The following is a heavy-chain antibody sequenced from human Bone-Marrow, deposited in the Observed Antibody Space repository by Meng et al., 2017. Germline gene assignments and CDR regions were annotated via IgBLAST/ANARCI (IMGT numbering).Heavy chain of an antibody. J-gene: IGHJ3*02. CDR3: ARDSQVAFDI. CDR1: GYSISSGYY. CDR2: IYHSGST. V-gene: IGHV4-38-2*02. Sequence: SETLSLTCTVSGYSISSGYYWGWIRQPPGKGLEWIGSIYHSGSTYYNPSLKSRVTISVDTSKNQFSLKLSSVTAADTAVYYCARDSQVAFDIWGQGTMVTVSS.